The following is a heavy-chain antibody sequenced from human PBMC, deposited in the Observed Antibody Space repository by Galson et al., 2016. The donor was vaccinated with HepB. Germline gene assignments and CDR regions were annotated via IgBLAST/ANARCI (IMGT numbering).Heavy chain of an antibody. CDR3: AKGLSSSIMGATGYAFDI. D-gene: IGHD1-26*01. V-gene: IGHV3-23*01. CDR1: GLTFRNYA. J-gene: IGHJ3*02. Sequence: AGSGLTFRNYAMSWVRQAPGKGLEWVSGMSGSGGNIQYADSVKGRFTISRDNSENTLYLQMHSLRAEDTAVYYCAKGLSSSIMGATGYAFDIWGQGTVVTVSS. CDR2: MSGSGGNI.